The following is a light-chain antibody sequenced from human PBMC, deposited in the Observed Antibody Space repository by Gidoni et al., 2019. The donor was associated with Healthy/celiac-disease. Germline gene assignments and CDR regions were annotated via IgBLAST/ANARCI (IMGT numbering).Light chain of an antibody. V-gene: IGKV1-5*03. CDR3: QQYNSYPYT. Sequence: DIQMTQSPSTLSASVGDRVPITCRASQSISSWLAWYQQKPGKAPKLLIYGASSLESGVPSRFSGSGSGTEFTLTISSLQPDDFATYYCQQYNSYPYTFGQGTKLEIK. J-gene: IGKJ2*01. CDR1: QSISSW. CDR2: GAS.